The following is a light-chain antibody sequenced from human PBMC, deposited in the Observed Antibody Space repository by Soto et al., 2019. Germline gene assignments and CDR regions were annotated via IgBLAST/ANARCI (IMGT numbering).Light chain of an antibody. CDR3: QQFHNWPRT. CDR2: AAS. CDR1: QSVSSSF. Sequence: EIVLTQSPATLSLSPGERATLSCRASQSVSSSFLAWYQQKPGQAPRLLIHAASTGATGIPARFSGSGSGTEFTLTTTSLQSEDFAVYYCQQFHNWPRTFGQGTKVDIK. J-gene: IGKJ1*01. V-gene: IGKV3D-7*01.